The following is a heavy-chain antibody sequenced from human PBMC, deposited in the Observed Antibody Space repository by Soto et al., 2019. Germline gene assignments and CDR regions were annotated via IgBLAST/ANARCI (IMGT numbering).Heavy chain of an antibody. V-gene: IGHV1-69*13. CDR2: IIPIFGAT. Sequence: GASVKVSCKASGGTFNDYAFSWVRQAPGQGLEWMGGIIPIFGATNYAQLFQGRLTITADESTRTLYLQMNSLRAEDTAVYYCASQRFGGGAFDIWGQGTMVTVSS. D-gene: IGHD3-10*01. CDR3: ASQRFGGGAFDI. CDR1: GGTFNDYA. J-gene: IGHJ3*02.